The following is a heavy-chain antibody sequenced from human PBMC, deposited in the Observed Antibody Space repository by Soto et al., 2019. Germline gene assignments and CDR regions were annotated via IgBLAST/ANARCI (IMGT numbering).Heavy chain of an antibody. CDR3: ARGTYYYDSSGYWGSPYYYGMDV. CDR2: IIPIFGTA. Sequence: ASVKVSCKASGGTFSSYAISWVRQAPGQGLEWMGGIIPIFGTANYAQKFQGRVTITAGESTSTAYMELSSLRSEDTAVYYCARGTYYYDSSGYWGSPYYYGMDVWGQGTTVTVSS. J-gene: IGHJ6*02. CDR1: GGTFSSYA. V-gene: IGHV1-69*13. D-gene: IGHD3-22*01.